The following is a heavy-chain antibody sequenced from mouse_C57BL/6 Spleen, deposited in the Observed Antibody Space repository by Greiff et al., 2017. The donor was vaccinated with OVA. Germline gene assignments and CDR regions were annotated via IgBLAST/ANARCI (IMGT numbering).Heavy chain of an antibody. CDR2: ISSGGDYI. D-gene: IGHD1-1*01. J-gene: IGHJ1*03. CDR3: TRGTTVVAHWYFDV. Sequence: EVKLVESGEGLVKPGGSLKLSCAASGFTFSSYAMSWVRQTPEKRLEWVAYISSGGDYIYYADTVKGRFTISRDNARNTLYLQMSSLKSEDTAMYYCTRGTTVVAHWYFDVWGTGTTVTVSS. CDR1: GFTFSSYA. V-gene: IGHV5-9-1*02.